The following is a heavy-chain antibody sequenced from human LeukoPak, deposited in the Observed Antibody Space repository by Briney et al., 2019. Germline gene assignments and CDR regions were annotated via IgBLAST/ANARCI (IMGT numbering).Heavy chain of an antibody. J-gene: IGHJ5*02. CDR2: IYHSGST. CDR3: ARDRGYCSGGSCFGGWFDP. D-gene: IGHD2-15*01. Sequence: PSETLSLTCTASGYSISSGYCWGWIRQPPGKGLEWIGSIYHSGSTYYNPSLKSRGTISVDTSKNQFSLKLSSVTAADTAVYYCARDRGYCSGGSCFGGWFDPWGQGTLVTVSS. V-gene: IGHV4-38-2*02. CDR1: GYSISSGYC.